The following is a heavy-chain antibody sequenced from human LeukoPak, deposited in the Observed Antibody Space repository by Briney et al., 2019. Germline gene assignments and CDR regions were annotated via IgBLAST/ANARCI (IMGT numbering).Heavy chain of an antibody. D-gene: IGHD6-13*01. Sequence: PSETLSLTCTVSGGSISSGGYYWSWIRQPPGKGLEWIGYIYHSGSTYYNPSLKSRVTISVDRSKNQFSLKLSSVTAADTAVYYCAREAAAGKAHYFDYRGQGTLVTVSS. J-gene: IGHJ4*02. CDR1: GGSISSGGYY. V-gene: IGHV4-30-2*01. CDR3: AREAAAGKAHYFDY. CDR2: IYHSGST.